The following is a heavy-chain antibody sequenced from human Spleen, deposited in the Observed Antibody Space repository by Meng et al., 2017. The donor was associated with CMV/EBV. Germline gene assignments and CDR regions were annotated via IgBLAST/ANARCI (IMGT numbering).Heavy chain of an antibody. CDR3: ARGQRDYYDSSGTPWDV. Sequence: SETLSLTCTVSGGSVSSGSYYWSWIRQPPGKGLEWIGYIYYSGSTNYNPSLKSRVTISVDTSKRQFSLKLSSVTAADTAVYYCARGQRDYYDSSGTPWDVWGQGTTVTVSS. V-gene: IGHV4-61*01. CDR1: GGSVSSGSYY. J-gene: IGHJ6*02. D-gene: IGHD3-22*01. CDR2: IYYSGST.